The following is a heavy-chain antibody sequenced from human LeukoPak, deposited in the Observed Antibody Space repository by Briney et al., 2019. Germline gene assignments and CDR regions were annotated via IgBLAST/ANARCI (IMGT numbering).Heavy chain of an antibody. Sequence: SVKVSCKASGGTFSSYAISWVRQAPGQGLEWMGGIIPIFGTANYAQKFQGRVTITADKSTSTAYMELSNLRSEDTAVYYCAKYGHSPYFDSWGQGTLVTVSS. CDR2: IIPIFGTA. CDR3: AKYGHSPYFDS. V-gene: IGHV1-69*06. CDR1: GGTFSSYA. J-gene: IGHJ4*02. D-gene: IGHD2/OR15-2a*01.